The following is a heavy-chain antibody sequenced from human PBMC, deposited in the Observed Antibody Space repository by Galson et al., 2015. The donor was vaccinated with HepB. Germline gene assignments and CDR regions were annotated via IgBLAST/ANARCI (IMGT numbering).Heavy chain of an antibody. CDR2: IYYSGST. V-gene: IGHV4-39*07. D-gene: IGHD2-2*01. J-gene: IGHJ4*02. CDR1: GGSISSSSYY. CDR3: AREAHPVRGCSSTSCYPRSLPDY. Sequence: SETLSLTCTVSGGSISSSSYYWGWIRQPPGKGLEWIGSIYYSGSTYYNPSLKSRVTISVDTSKNQFSLKLSSVTAADTAVYYCAREAHPVRGCSSTSCYPRSLPDYWGQGTLVTVSS.